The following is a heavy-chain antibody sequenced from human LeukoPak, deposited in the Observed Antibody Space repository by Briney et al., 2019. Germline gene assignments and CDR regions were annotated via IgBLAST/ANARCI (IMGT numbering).Heavy chain of an antibody. J-gene: IGHJ4*02. CDR2: ISAYNGNT. CDR3: ARERYYDSSGEGFDY. D-gene: IGHD3-22*01. Sequence: GASVKVSCKASGYTFTSYGISWVRQAPGQGLEWMGWISAYNGNTSYAQKLQGRVTMTTDTSTSAAYMELRSLRSDDTAVYYCARERYYDSSGEGFDYWGQGTLVTVSS. V-gene: IGHV1-18*01. CDR1: GYTFTSYG.